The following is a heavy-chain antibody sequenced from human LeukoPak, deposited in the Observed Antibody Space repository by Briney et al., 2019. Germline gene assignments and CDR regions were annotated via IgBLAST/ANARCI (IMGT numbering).Heavy chain of an antibody. V-gene: IGHV3-23*01. J-gene: IGHJ4*02. D-gene: IGHD3-22*01. CDR2: ISGSGGST. CDR1: GFTFSSYA. CDR3: AKTYYDSSGYYEDY. Sequence: GGSLRLSCATSGFTFSSYAMSWVRQAPGKGLEWVSAISGSGGSTYYADSVKGRFTVSKDNYKNTLYLQMNSLRAEDTAVYYCAKTYYDSSGYYEDYWGQGTLVTVSS.